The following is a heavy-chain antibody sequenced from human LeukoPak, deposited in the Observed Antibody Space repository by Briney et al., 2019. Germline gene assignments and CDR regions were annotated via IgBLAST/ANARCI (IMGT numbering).Heavy chain of an antibody. D-gene: IGHD3-10*01. CDR3: ARGGITMVRGVIIEGHWFDP. CDR2: IYYSGST. CDR1: GGSISSYY. Sequence: SETLSLTCTVSGGSISSYYWSWIRQPPGKGLEWIGYIYYSGSTNYNPSLKSRVTISVDTPKNQFSLKLSSVTAADTAVYYCARGGITMVRGVIIEGHWFDPWGQGTLVTVSS. V-gene: IGHV4-59*12. J-gene: IGHJ5*02.